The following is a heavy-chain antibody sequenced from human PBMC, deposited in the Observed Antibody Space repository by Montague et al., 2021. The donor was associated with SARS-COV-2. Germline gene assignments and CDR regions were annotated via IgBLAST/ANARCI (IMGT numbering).Heavy chain of an antibody. Sequence: SLRFSCAASGFTFSSYAMIWVRQAPGKGLEWVSTISSTGGSTYYADSVKGRFIISRDNSRNTVYMQMSNLRAEDTAVYYCAKGFTYYFASGGYPNYFDPWGQGTLVSVSS. J-gene: IGHJ5*02. CDR2: ISSTGGST. V-gene: IGHV3-23*01. CDR3: AKGFTYYFASGGYPNYFDP. D-gene: IGHD3-10*01. CDR1: GFTFSSYA.